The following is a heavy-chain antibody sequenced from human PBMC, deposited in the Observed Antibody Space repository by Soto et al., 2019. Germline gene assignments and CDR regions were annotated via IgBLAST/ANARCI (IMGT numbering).Heavy chain of an antibody. J-gene: IGHJ6*02. CDR3: AARSSGLYAMDV. V-gene: IGHV1-58*01. D-gene: IGHD6-19*01. Sequence: MQLVQSGPEVKKPGTSVKVSCKASGFTFSTSAVQWVRQARGQSPEWMGWIVGGSGNTNYAQNSQERVIITRDMSTSTVYMELSSLRSDDTAVYFCAARSSGLYAMDVWGQGTTVTVSS. CDR2: IVGGSGNT. CDR1: GFTFSTSA.